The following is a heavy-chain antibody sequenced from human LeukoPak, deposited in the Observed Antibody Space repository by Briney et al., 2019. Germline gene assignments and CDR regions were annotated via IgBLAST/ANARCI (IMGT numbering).Heavy chain of an antibody. J-gene: IGHJ5*02. CDR1: GGSISSYY. V-gene: IGHV4-59*08. D-gene: IGHD1-14*01. CDR3: ARHAVRYTRGNWFDP. CDR2: IYYSGST. Sequence: SETLSLTCTVSGGSISSYYWSWIRQPPGKGLEWIGYIYYSGSTNYNPSLKSRVTISVDTSKNQFSLKLSSVTAADTAVYYCARHAVRYTRGNWFDPWGQGTLVTVSS.